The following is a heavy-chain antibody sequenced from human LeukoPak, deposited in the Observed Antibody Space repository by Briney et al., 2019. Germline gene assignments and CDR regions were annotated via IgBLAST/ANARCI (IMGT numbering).Heavy chain of an antibody. V-gene: IGHV3-23*01. CDR3: AKAHSGYCSSTSCLHWFDP. Sequence: EGSLRLSCAASGFTLSSYAMSWVRQAPGKGLEWVSAISGSGGSTYYADSVKGRFTISRDNSKNTLYLQMNSLRAEDTAVYYCAKAHSGYCSSTSCLHWFDPWGQGTLVTVSS. D-gene: IGHD2-2*01. CDR2: ISGSGGST. CDR1: GFTLSSYA. J-gene: IGHJ5*02.